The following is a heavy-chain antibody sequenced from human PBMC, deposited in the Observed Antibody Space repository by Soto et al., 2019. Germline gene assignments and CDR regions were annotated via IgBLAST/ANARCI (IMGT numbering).Heavy chain of an antibody. V-gene: IGHV1-69*13. Sequence: RASVKVSCKASGGTFSSYAISWVRQAPGQGLEWMGGIIPIFGTANYAQKFQGRVTITADESTSTAYMELSSLRSEDTAVYYCARAVGAPAVFSFDIWGQGTMVTVSS. CDR1: GGTFSSYA. D-gene: IGHD1-26*01. CDR3: ARAVGAPAVFSFDI. CDR2: IIPIFGTA. J-gene: IGHJ3*02.